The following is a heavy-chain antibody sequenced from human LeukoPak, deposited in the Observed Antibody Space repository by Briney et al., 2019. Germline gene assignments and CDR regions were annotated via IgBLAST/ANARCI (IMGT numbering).Heavy chain of an antibody. J-gene: IGHJ6*02. V-gene: IGHV4-39*07. D-gene: IGHD3-10*01. Sequence: PSETLSLTCTVSGGSISSSSYYWGWIRQPPGKGLEWIGSIYYSGSTYYNPSLKSRVTISVDTSKNQFSLKLSSVTAADTAVYYCARATGYYYGSGSYRYYYYYYYGMDVWGQGTTVTVSS. CDR2: IYYSGST. CDR3: ARATGYYYGSGSYRYYYYYYYGMDV. CDR1: GGSISSSSYY.